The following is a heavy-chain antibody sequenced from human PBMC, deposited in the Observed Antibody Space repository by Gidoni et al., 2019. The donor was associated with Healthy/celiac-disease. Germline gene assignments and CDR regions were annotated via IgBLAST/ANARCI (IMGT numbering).Heavy chain of an antibody. D-gene: IGHD2-21*02. CDR3: ARRAYCGGDCYLYYYYYGMDV. Sequence: QVQLVQSGAEVKKPGASVKVSCKASGYTFTSYDINWVRQATGQGLEWMGWMNPNSGNTGYAQKFQGRVTMTRNTSISTAYMELSSLRSEDTAVYYCARRAYCGGDCYLYYYYYGMDVWGQGTTVTVSS. J-gene: IGHJ6*02. V-gene: IGHV1-8*01. CDR2: MNPNSGNT. CDR1: GYTFTSYD.